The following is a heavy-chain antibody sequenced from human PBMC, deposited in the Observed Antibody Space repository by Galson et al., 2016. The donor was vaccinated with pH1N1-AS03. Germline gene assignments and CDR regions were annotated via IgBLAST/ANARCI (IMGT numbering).Heavy chain of an antibody. V-gene: IGHV3-23*01. Sequence: SLRLSCAASGFVFSTFAMSWVRQAQGKGLEWVSSISASGGDTYYADSVKGRFTISRDNSRNTLYLQMNSLRAGDTAVYYCVRRSPWAKVGIFYVDYWGQGALVTVSS. CDR3: VRRSPWAKVGIFYVDY. D-gene: IGHD4-23*01. CDR2: ISASGGDT. J-gene: IGHJ4*02. CDR1: GFVFSTFA.